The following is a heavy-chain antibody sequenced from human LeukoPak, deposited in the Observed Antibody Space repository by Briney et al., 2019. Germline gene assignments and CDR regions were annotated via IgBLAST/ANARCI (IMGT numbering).Heavy chain of an antibody. V-gene: IGHV4-59*01. Sequence: SETLSLTCTDSGGSISSYYWSWIRQPPGKGLEWIGYIYYSGSTNYNPSLKSRVTISVDTSKDQFSLKLSSVTAADTAVYYCARYSGPYFDYWGQGTLVTVSS. CDR1: GGSISSYY. J-gene: IGHJ4*02. D-gene: IGHD5-12*01. CDR3: ARYSGPYFDY. CDR2: IYYSGST.